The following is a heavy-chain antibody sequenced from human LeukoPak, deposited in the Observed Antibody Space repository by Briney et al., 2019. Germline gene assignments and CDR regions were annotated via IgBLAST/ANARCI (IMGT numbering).Heavy chain of an antibody. CDR2: IRYDGSNK. D-gene: IGHD3-10*01. J-gene: IGHJ6*02. CDR3: TRDLGVRGVMEKSYYYYYGMDV. CDR1: GFTFSSYG. V-gene: IGHV3-30*02. Sequence: GGSLRLSCAASGFTFSSYGMHWVRQAPGKGLEWVAFIRYDGSNKYYADSVKGRFTISRDDSKSIAYLQLNSLKTEDTAVYYCTRDLGVRGVMEKSYYYYYGMDVWGQGTTVTVSS.